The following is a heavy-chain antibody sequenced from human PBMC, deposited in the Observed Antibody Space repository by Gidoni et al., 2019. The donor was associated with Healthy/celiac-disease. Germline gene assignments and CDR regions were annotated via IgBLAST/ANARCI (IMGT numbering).Heavy chain of an antibody. Sequence: QVQLVESGGGVVQPGRSLRLSCAASGFTFSRYGMHWVRQAPGKGLEWVAVIWYDGSNKYYADSVKGRFTISRDNSKNTLYLQMNSLRAEDTAVYYCAVGRETYYYEVPGFDYWGQGTLVTVSS. J-gene: IGHJ4*02. CDR2: IWYDGSNK. V-gene: IGHV3-33*01. D-gene: IGHD3-22*01. CDR3: AVGRETYYYEVPGFDY. CDR1: GFTFSRYG.